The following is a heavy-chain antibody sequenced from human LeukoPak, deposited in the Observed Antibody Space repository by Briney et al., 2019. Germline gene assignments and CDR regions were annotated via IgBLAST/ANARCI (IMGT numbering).Heavy chain of an antibody. D-gene: IGHD6-19*01. CDR1: GYTFTGYY. CDR3: ARDRQRSGWYGGGTFDI. J-gene: IGHJ3*02. CDR2: INPNSGGT. Sequence: EASVKVSCKASGYTFTGYYMHWVRQAPGQGLEWMGWINPNSGGTNYAQKFQGRVTMTRDTSISTAYMELSRLRSDDTAVYYCARDRQRSGWYGGGTFDIWGHGTMVTVSS. V-gene: IGHV1-2*02.